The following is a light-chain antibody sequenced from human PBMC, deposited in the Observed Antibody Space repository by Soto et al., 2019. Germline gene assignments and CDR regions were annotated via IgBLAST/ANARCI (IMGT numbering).Light chain of an antibody. J-gene: IGKJ5*01. Sequence: EIVLTQSPGTLSLSPGERVTLSCRASQNVRSNYLAWYQQKPGQAPRLLIYGASSRATGIPDRFSGSGSGTDFTLTISRLEPEDFAVYYCQQYGSSPITFGQGTRLEI. CDR1: QNVRSNY. V-gene: IGKV3-20*01. CDR2: GAS. CDR3: QQYGSSPIT.